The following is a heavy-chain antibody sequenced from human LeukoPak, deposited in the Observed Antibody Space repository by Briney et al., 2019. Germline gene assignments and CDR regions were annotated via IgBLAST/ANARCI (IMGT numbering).Heavy chain of an antibody. J-gene: IGHJ4*02. D-gene: IGHD3-10*01. V-gene: IGHV4-59*12. CDR1: GGSISRYY. CDR2: IYDSGST. CDR3: ARGHHGSGSYSS. Sequence: SETLSLTCTVSGGSISRYYWSWIRQPPGKGLEWIGYIYDSGSTKYSPSLQSRVTMSVDTSRNQFSLKLSSVTAADTAVYYCARGHHGSGSYSSWGQGTLVTVSS.